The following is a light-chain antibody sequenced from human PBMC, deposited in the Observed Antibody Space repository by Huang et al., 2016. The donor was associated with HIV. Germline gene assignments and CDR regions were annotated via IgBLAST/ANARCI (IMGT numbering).Light chain of an antibody. Sequence: EILLTQSPDTLSFSPGERATLSCRASHSVNNNYLAWYQQKPGQAPRPLIYRASTRAPGIPDRFSGSGSGTDFTLTISRLEPDDFAVYYCQQFGSSPPYSFGQGTKLEIK. CDR1: HSVNNNY. CDR3: QQFGSSPPYS. CDR2: RAS. V-gene: IGKV3-20*01. J-gene: IGKJ2*03.